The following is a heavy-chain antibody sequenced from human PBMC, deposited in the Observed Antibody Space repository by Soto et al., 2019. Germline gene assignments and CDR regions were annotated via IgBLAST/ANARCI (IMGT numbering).Heavy chain of an antibody. J-gene: IGHJ4*02. D-gene: IGHD3-22*01. CDR1: GFTFSSYA. Sequence: AGGSLRLSCAASGFTFSSYAMHWVRQAPGKGLEWVAVISYDGSNKYYADSVKGRFTISRDNSKNTLYLQMNSLRAEDTAVYYCARGGSLRDSIGYWGQGTLVTVSS. V-gene: IGHV3-30-3*01. CDR3: ARGGSLRDSIGY. CDR2: ISYDGSNK.